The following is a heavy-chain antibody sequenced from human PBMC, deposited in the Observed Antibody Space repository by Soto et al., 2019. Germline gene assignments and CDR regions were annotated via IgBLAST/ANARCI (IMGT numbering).Heavy chain of an antibody. CDR3: SAWYYSNYEFDY. CDR2: IVVGSCNT. Sequence: ASVKVSCKASGFTFTSSAMQWVRQARGQRLEWIGWIVVGSCNTNYAQKFQERVTITRDMSTSTAYMELSSLRSEDTAVYYFSAWYYSNYEFDYWGQGTLVTVSS. J-gene: IGHJ4*02. CDR1: GFTFTSSA. V-gene: IGHV1-58*02. D-gene: IGHD4-4*01.